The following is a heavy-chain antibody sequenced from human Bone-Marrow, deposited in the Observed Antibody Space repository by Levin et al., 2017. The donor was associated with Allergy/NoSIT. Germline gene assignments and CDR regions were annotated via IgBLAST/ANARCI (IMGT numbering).Heavy chain of an antibody. CDR1: GFSLRTSGVS. J-gene: IGHJ3*02. Sequence: SGPTLVKPTQTLTLTCTFSGFSLRTSGVSVGWIRQPPGKALEWLALIYWGDDVRYSASLKRRLVILKDPSKNQLVVTLTNVDPADTATYFCARGKYQLLDAFDIWGQGTMVTVSS. CDR3: ARGKYQLLDAFDI. V-gene: IGHV2-5*02. D-gene: IGHD2-2*01. CDR2: IYWGDDV.